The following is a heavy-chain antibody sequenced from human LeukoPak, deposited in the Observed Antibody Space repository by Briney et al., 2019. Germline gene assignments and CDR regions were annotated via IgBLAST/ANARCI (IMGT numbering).Heavy chain of an antibody. V-gene: IGHV3-23*01. CDR3: AKDRAYPNDVFDI. CDR2: ISGSDGST. D-gene: IGHD2-21*01. J-gene: IGHJ3*02. Sequence: GSLRLPCSASGFPFSPFWMSWVRPAPGKGLEWVSAISGSDGSTWYADSVRGRFTISRDTSKNTVFLQMNSLRADDTAVYYCAKDRAYPNDVFDIWGQGTMVTVSS. CDR1: GFPFSPFW.